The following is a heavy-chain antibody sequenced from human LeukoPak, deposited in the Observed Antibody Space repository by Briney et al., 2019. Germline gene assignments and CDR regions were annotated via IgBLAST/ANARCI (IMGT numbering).Heavy chain of an antibody. D-gene: IGHD1-26*01. J-gene: IGHJ4*02. CDR2: INPNSGGT. CDR3: ASPSYQTGTYYYFDY. CDR1: GYTFTDYY. V-gene: IGHV1-2*02. Sequence: ASVKVSCKASGYTFTDYYIHWVRQAPGQGPEWMGWINPNSGGTNYAQKFQGRVTMTRDTSISAAYMELSSLRSDDTAVYYCASPSYQTGTYYYFDYWGQGTLVTLSS.